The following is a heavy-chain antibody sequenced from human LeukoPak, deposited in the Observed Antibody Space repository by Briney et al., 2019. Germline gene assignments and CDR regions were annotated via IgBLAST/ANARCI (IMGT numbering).Heavy chain of an antibody. V-gene: IGHV3-23*01. Sequence: GGSLRLSCAASGFTFSSYAMSWVRQAPGKGLEWVSSVTGSGDSTYYADSVKGRFTISRDNSKNTLSLQMNSLRAEDAAVYYCAKRYDSGAYYFDYWGQGTLVTVSS. J-gene: IGHJ4*02. CDR3: AKRYDSGAYYFDY. CDR2: VTGSGDST. D-gene: IGHD3-22*01. CDR1: GFTFSSYA.